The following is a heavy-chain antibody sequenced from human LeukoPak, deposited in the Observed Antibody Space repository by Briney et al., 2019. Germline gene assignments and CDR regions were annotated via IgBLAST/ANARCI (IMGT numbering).Heavy chain of an antibody. CDR1: GFTFSSYS. V-gene: IGHV3-21*01. D-gene: IGHD3-22*01. CDR3: ARERVSYYYDSSGRKGHDAFDI. CDR2: ISSSSSYI. J-gene: IGHJ3*02. Sequence: GGSLRLSCAASGFTFSSYSMNWVRQAPGKGLEWVSSISSSSSYIYYADSVKGRFAISRDNAKNSLYLQMNSLRAEDTAVYYCARERVSYYYDSSGRKGHDAFDIWGQGTMVTVSS.